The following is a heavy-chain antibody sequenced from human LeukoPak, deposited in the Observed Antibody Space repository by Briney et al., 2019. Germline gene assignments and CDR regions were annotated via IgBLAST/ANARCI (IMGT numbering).Heavy chain of an antibody. J-gene: IGHJ4*02. V-gene: IGHV3-74*01. Sequence: GGSLRLSCATSGFTFSTYWMHWVRKVPGKGLVWVARIKGDGSSTRHADSMKGRFTISRDNAKNTLYLQMNSLRDEDTAVYYCVREGLECSGSSCQRAAFDYWGQGTLVTVSS. CDR2: IKGDGSST. CDR3: VREGLECSGSSCQRAAFDY. D-gene: IGHD2-2*01. CDR1: GFTFSTYW.